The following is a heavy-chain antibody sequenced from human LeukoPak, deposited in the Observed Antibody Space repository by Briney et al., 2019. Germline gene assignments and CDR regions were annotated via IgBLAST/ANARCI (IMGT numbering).Heavy chain of an antibody. CDR2: IRGNSRTI. D-gene: IGHD2-2*01. CDR1: GFTFSDYS. J-gene: IGHJ3*02. CDR3: ARLIVVEPTATDAFDI. V-gene: IGHV3-11*04. Sequence: GGSLRLSCAASGFTFSDYSMSWISQAPGKGLEWVSYIRGNSRTIYYADSVKGRFTISRDNAKNSLYLQMNSLRAEDTAVYYCARLIVVEPTATDAFDIWGQGTMVTVSS.